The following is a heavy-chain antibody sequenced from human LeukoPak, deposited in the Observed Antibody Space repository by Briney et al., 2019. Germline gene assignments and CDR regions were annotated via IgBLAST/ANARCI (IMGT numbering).Heavy chain of an antibody. CDR2: IIPIFGTA. V-gene: IGHV1-69*13. Sequence: ASVKVSCKASGGTFSSYAISWVRQAPGQGLEWMGGIIPIFGTANYAQKFQGRVTITADESTSTAYMELSSLRSEDTAVYYCARDSNSGDAFDIWGQGTMVTVSS. CDR3: ARDSNSGDAFDI. D-gene: IGHD6-13*01. J-gene: IGHJ3*02. CDR1: GGTFSSYA.